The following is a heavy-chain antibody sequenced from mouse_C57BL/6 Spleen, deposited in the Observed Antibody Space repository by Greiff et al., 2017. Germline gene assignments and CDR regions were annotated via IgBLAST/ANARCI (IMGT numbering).Heavy chain of an antibody. CDR2: IDPETGGT. CDR1: GYTFTDYE. D-gene: IGHD2-4*01. Sequence: VQLQQSGAELVRPGASVTLSCKASGYTFTDYEMHWVKQTPVHGLEWIGAIDPETGGTAYNQKFKGKAILTADKSSSTAYMELRSLTSEDSAVYYCTRGEGFDYGGGYYAMAYWGQGTSVTVSS. V-gene: IGHV1-15*01. CDR3: TRGEGFDYGGGYYAMAY. J-gene: IGHJ4*01.